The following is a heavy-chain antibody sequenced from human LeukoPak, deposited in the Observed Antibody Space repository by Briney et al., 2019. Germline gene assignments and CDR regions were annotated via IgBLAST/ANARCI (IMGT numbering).Heavy chain of an antibody. V-gene: IGHV1-69*05. Sequence: ASVKVSCKASGGTFSSYAISWVRQAPGQGLEWMGGIIPIFGTANYAQKFQGRVTITTDESTSTAYMELSSLRSEDTAVYYCARVEAYYYYMDVWGKGTTVTVSS. CDR1: GGTFSSYA. CDR2: IIPIFGTA. D-gene: IGHD5-24*01. CDR3: ARVEAYYYYMDV. J-gene: IGHJ6*03.